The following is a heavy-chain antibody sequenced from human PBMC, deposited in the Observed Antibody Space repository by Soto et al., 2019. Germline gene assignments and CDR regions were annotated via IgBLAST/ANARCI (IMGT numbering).Heavy chain of an antibody. D-gene: IGHD3-3*01. CDR3: ASTSYDFWPCPFDY. Sequence: GGSLRLSCAASGFTFSSYSMNWVRQAPGKGLEWVSYISSSSSTIYYADSVKGRFTISRDNAKNSLYLQMNSLRAEDTAVYYCASTSYDFWPCPFDYWGKGTLVTVSS. J-gene: IGHJ4*02. CDR2: ISSSSSTI. V-gene: IGHV3-48*01. CDR1: GFTFSSYS.